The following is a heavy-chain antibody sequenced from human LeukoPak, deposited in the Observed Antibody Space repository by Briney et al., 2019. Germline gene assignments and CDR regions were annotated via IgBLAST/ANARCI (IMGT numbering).Heavy chain of an antibody. CDR2: IIPILGIA. Sequence: GASVKVSCKASGGTFSSYAISWVRQAPGQGLEWMGRIIPILGIANYAQKFQGRVTITADKSTSTAYMELSSLRSEDTAVYYCARGRGSGHKENWFDPWGQGTLVTVSS. V-gene: IGHV1-69*04. CDR3: ARGRGSGHKENWFDP. J-gene: IGHJ5*02. D-gene: IGHD6-19*01. CDR1: GGTFSSYA.